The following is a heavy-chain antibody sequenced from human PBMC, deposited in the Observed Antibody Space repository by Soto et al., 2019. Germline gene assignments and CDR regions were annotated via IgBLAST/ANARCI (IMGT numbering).Heavy chain of an antibody. V-gene: IGHV4-31*03. D-gene: IGHD2-8*01. J-gene: IGHJ4*02. Sequence: QVQLQESGPGLVKPSQTLSVTCTVSGGSVSSDDYSWSWIRQHPGKGLEWVGYIRDSGSTYYNPYLEGRVTISVDTSKNQFSMGLRSVTAADTAVYYCARAMANYFDYWGQGTLVTASS. CDR1: GGSVSSDDYS. CDR2: IRDSGST. CDR3: ARAMANYFDY.